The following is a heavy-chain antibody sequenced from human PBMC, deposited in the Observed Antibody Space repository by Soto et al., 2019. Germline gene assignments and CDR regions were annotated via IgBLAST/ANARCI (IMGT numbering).Heavy chain of an antibody. V-gene: IGHV5-51*01. D-gene: IGHD2-2*01. CDR1: GYSFTSYW. J-gene: IGHJ6*02. CDR3: ARLGYCSSTSCYGHYYYGMDV. Sequence: PGESLKISCKGSGYSFTSYWIGWVRQMPGKGLEWMGIIYPGDSDTRYSPSFQGQVTISADKSISTAYLQWSSLKASDTAMYYYARLGYCSSTSCYGHYYYGMDVWGQGTTVTVSS. CDR2: IYPGDSDT.